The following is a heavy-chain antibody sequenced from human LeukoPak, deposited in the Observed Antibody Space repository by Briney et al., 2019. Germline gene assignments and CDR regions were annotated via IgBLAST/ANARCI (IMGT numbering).Heavy chain of an antibody. Sequence: SETLSLTCTVSGGSISSYYWSWIRQPPGKGLEWIGYIYYSGSTNYNPSLKSRVTISVDTSKNQFSLKLSSVTAADTAVYYCARVKQQLFRPNWFDPWGQGTLVTVSS. CDR2: IYYSGST. V-gene: IGHV4-59*12. J-gene: IGHJ5*02. D-gene: IGHD6-13*01. CDR3: ARVKQQLFRPNWFDP. CDR1: GGSISSYY.